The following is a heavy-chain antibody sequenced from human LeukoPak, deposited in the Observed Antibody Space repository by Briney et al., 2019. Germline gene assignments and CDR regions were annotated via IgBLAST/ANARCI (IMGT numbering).Heavy chain of an antibody. CDR1: GDSITGYY. Sequence: PSETLSLTCSVSGDSITGYYWGWIRQPPGKGLEWIGNIYYTGNTYYNSSLKSRVTISADTSKNQFSLNVSSVTAADTAVYYCARTTSSYFYYMDVWGKGTTVTISS. CDR2: IYYTGNT. J-gene: IGHJ6*03. D-gene: IGHD4-17*01. CDR3: ARTTSSYFYYMDV. V-gene: IGHV4-38-2*02.